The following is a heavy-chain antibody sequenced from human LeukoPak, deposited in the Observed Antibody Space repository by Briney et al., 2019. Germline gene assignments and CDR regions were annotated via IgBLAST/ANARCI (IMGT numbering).Heavy chain of an antibody. CDR1: GFTFSSYG. Sequence: GGSLRLSCVGSGFTFSSYGMHWVRQTPGKELEWVAFIRYDGSYKHYADSAKGRFTISRDSSKNTLYLQMNSLRAEDTAVYYCARDSVDTAMVLPDAFDYWGQGTLVTVSS. CDR2: IRYDGSYK. V-gene: IGHV3-30*02. CDR3: ARDSVDTAMVLPDAFDY. D-gene: IGHD5-18*01. J-gene: IGHJ4*02.